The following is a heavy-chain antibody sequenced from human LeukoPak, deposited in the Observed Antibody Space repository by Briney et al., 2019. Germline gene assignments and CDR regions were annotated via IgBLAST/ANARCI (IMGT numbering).Heavy chain of an antibody. CDR3: ARARVPIAVARLYYFDY. J-gene: IGHJ4*02. CDR1: GYTFTAYY. CDR2: IKPDSGSS. Sequence: GAPVKPSCKASGYTFTAYYIHWLRQAPGQGPEWMGWIKPDSGSSHYAQKFQGRVTMTRDTSSNSAYMDLTRLKSDDTAVYYCARARVPIAVARLYYFDYWGKGVSVTVSS. V-gene: IGHV1-2*02. D-gene: IGHD6-19*01.